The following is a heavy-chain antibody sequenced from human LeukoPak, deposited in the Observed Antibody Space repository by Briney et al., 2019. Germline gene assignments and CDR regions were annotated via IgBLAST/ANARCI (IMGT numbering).Heavy chain of an antibody. CDR1: GFTVSNNY. V-gene: IGHV3-21*01. D-gene: IGHD5-18*01. Sequence: GGSLRLSCAASGFTVSNNYMSWVRQAPGKGLEWVSSISSSSSYIHYADSVRGRFTISRDNAKNSLYLQMNSLRAEDTAVYYCATSPVYSYGHPYYFDYWGQGTLVTVSS. CDR2: ISSSSSYI. J-gene: IGHJ4*02. CDR3: ATSPVYSYGHPYYFDY.